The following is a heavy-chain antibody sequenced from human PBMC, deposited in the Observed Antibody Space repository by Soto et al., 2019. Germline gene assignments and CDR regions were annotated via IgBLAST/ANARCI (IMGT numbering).Heavy chain of an antibody. CDR2: IKQDGSEK. D-gene: IGHD3-3*01. CDR3: ARGLRFLEWLLYDAFDI. V-gene: IGHV3-7*01. Sequence: GGSLRLSCAASGFTFSSYSMNWVRQAPGKGLEWVANIKQDGSEKYYVDSVKGRFTISRDNAKNSLYLQMNSLRAEDTAVYYCARGLRFLEWLLYDAFDIWGQGTMVTVSS. J-gene: IGHJ3*02. CDR1: GFTFSSYS.